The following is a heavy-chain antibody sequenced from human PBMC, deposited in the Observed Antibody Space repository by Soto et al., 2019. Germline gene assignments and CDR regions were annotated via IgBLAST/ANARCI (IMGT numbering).Heavy chain of an antibody. Sequence: QVQLVESGGGVVQPGRSLRLSCAASGFTFSSYGMHWVRQAPGKGLEWVAVIWYDGSNKYYADSVKGRFTISRDNSKNQLYLQMNSLGAEDTAVYYCAREWEIAAAGNRNWFDPWGQGTLVTVSS. CDR2: IWYDGSNK. V-gene: IGHV3-33*01. CDR3: AREWEIAAAGNRNWFDP. CDR1: GFTFSSYG. J-gene: IGHJ5*02. D-gene: IGHD6-13*01.